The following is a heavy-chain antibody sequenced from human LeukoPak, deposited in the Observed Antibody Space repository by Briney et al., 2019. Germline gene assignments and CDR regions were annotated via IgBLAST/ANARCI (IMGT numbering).Heavy chain of an antibody. Sequence: SETLSLTCTVSGGSINNYQWSWIRQPPGKGLEWIGCIYYSGYTNYNPSLQSRVTISVDTSKNQFSLKVWSVTAADTAVYYCARVGFGYYYYYYMDVWGKGTTVTVSS. V-gene: IGHV4-59*01. D-gene: IGHD3-16*01. CDR1: GGSINNYQ. J-gene: IGHJ6*03. CDR3: ARVGFGYYYYYYMDV. CDR2: IYYSGYT.